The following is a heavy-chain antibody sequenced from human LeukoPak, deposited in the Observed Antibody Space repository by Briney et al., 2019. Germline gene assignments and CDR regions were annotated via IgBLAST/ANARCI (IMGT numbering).Heavy chain of an antibody. CDR2: ISSSGSYI. D-gene: IGHD2-21*02. CDR3: ARAHVTGVDAFDI. CDR1: SFTFSSYN. V-gene: IGHV3-21*01. Sequence: GGSLRLSCAASSFTFSSYNMNWVRQAPGKGLEWVSSISSSGSYIYYRDSVKGRFTISRDNAKNSLYLQMNSLRAEDTAVYYCARAHVTGVDAFDIWGQGTMVIVSS. J-gene: IGHJ3*02.